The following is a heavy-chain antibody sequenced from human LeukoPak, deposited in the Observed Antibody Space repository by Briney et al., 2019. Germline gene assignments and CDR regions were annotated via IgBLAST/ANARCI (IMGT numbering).Heavy chain of an antibody. D-gene: IGHD2-15*01. CDR3: TTDPDCSGGTCYGYYYYIDV. Sequence: GGSLRLSCAASGFTFSNAWMSWVRQAQGKGLEWVGRIKTKTDGGTTDYAAPVKGRFTISRDDSKNTLYLQMNSLKTEDTAVYYCTTDPDCSGGTCYGYYYYIDVWGKGTTVTVSS. V-gene: IGHV3-15*01. J-gene: IGHJ6*03. CDR2: IKTKTDGGTT. CDR1: GFTFSNAW.